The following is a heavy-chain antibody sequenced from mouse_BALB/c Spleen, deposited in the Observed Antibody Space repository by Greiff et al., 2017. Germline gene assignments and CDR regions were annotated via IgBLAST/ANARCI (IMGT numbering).Heavy chain of an antibody. D-gene: IGHD4-1*01. CDR2: ILPGSGST. CDR3: ARKTGMGRGFDY. CDR1: GYTFSSYW. V-gene: IGHV1-9*01. Sequence: QVQLKQSGAELMKPGASVKISCKATGYTFSSYWIEWVKQRPGHGLEWIGEILPGSGSTNYNEKFKGKATFTADTSSNTAYMQLSSLTSEDSAVYYCARKTGMGRGFDYWGQGTTLTVSS. J-gene: IGHJ2*01.